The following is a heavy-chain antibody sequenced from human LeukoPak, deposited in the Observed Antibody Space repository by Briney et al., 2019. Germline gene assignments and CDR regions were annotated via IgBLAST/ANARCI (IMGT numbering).Heavy chain of an antibody. D-gene: IGHD3-10*01. V-gene: IGHV3-23*01. CDR3: ARRGSGGWGVFGM. CDR2: ISTNGGGT. J-gene: IGHJ3*02. CDR1: GFTFRNYA. Sequence: GGSLRLSCAACGFTFRNYAMSWVPQAPGKGLEWVSAISTNGGGTYYTDSVKGRFTISRDNSKNTLYLQMNSLRVEDTAVYYCARRGSGGWGVFGMWGQGTTVIVSS.